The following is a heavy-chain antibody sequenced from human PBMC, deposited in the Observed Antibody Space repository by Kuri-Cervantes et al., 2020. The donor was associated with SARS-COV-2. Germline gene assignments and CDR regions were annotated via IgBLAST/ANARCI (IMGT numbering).Heavy chain of an antibody. CDR3: ARDPTYYYDSSGYYRAWFFDY. Sequence: LSLTCAASGFTFSSYGMHWVRQAPGKGLEWVAVIWYDGSNKYYADSVKGRFTISRDNSKNTLYLQMNSLRAEDTAVYYCARDPTYYYDSSGYYRAWFFDYWGQGTLVTVSS. J-gene: IGHJ4*02. D-gene: IGHD3-22*01. CDR2: IWYDGSNK. CDR1: GFTFSSYG. V-gene: IGHV3-33*01.